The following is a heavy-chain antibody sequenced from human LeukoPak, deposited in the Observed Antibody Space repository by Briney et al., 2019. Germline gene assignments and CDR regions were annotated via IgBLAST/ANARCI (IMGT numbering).Heavy chain of an antibody. V-gene: IGHV3-23*01. CDR3: AKEGINCSGGSCYSYFDY. J-gene: IGHJ4*02. CDR2: ISGSGGST. CDR1: GFTFDDYA. D-gene: IGHD2-15*01. Sequence: GRSLRLSCAASGFTFDDYAMHWVRQAPGKGLEWVSGISGSGGSTYYADSVKGRFTISRDNSKNTLYLQMSSLRAEDTAVYYCAKEGINCSGGSCYSYFDYWGQGTLVTVSS.